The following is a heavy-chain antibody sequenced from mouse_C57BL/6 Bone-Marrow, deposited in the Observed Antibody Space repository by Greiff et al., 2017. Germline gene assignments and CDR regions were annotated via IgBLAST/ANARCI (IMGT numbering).Heavy chain of an antibody. CDR2: IDPENGDT. CDR3: TPAYYYGSSYGY. V-gene: IGHV14-4*01. Sequence: EVQLQQSGAELVRPGASVKLSCTASGFNFKDDYMHWVKQRPEQGLEWIGWIDPENGDTEYASKFQGKATITADTSSNTAYLQLSSLTSEDTAVYYCTPAYYYGSSYGYWGQGTTLTVSA. CDR1: GFNFKDDY. J-gene: IGHJ2*01. D-gene: IGHD1-1*01.